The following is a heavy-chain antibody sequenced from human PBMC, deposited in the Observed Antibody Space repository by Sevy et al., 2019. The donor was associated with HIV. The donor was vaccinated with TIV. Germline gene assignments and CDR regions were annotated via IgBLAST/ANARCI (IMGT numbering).Heavy chain of an antibody. D-gene: IGHD2-2*02. J-gene: IGHJ6*02. CDR1: GYTFTSYG. CDR3: ARDPRYCSSTSCYKTHYYYGMDV. V-gene: IGHV1-18*01. CDR2: ISAYNGNT. Sequence: ALVKVSCKASGYTFTSYGISWVRQAPGQGLEWMGWISAYNGNTNYAQKLQGRVTMTTDTSTSTAYMELRSLRSDDTAVYYCARDPRYCSSTSCYKTHYYYGMDVWGQGTTVTVSS.